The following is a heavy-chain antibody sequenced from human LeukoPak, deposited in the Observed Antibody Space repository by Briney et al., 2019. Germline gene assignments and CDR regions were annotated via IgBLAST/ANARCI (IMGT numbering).Heavy chain of an antibody. CDR1: GGTFSSYA. V-gene: IGHV1-69*13. CDR3: ARVELWFGESLSESWFGP. CDR2: IIPIFGTA. Sequence: SVKVSCKASGGTFSSYAISWVRQAPGQGLEWMGGIIPIFGTANYAQKFQGRVTITADGSTSTAYMELSSLRSEDTAVYYCARVELWFGESLSESWFGPWGQGTLVTVSS. D-gene: IGHD3-10*01. J-gene: IGHJ5*02.